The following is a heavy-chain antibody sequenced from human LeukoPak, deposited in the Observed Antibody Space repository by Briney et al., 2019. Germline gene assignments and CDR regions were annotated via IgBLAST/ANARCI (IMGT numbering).Heavy chain of an antibody. J-gene: IGHJ4*02. Sequence: GGSLRLSCAASGFTFSDYYMSWIRQAPGKGLEWVSYISSSGSTIYYADSVKGRFTISRDNAKNTLYLQMNSLRVEDTAIYYCARLFSDGSRTGWGQGTLVTVSS. CDR3: ARLFSDGSRTG. D-gene: IGHD3-10*01. V-gene: IGHV3-11*04. CDR2: ISSSGSTI. CDR1: GFTFSDYY.